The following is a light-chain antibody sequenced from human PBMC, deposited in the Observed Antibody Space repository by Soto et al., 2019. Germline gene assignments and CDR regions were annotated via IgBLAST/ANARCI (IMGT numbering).Light chain of an antibody. CDR1: SSDVGGYKY. V-gene: IGLV2-14*01. CDR3: QSYDSSLSGSV. Sequence: QSALTQPASVSGSPGQSITISCTGTSSDVGGYKYVSWYQLHPGTAPKLVIYDVTNRPSGVSNRFSGSKSGNTASLTISGLQAEDEADYYCQSYDSSLSGSVFGTGTKLTVL. CDR2: DVT. J-gene: IGLJ1*01.